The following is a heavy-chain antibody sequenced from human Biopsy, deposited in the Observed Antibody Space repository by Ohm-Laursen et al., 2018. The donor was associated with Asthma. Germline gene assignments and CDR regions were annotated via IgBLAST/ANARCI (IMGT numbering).Heavy chain of an antibody. V-gene: IGHV1-69*13. Sequence: SVKVSCKFLGGTFNTHVIGWVRQAPGQGLEWMGGINSVFGTTTYPQKFQDRVTITADDSTSTVYMELSSLRSEDTAVYYCARKAGSCISRTCYSLDFWGQGTLVTVSS. J-gene: IGHJ4*02. CDR1: GGTFNTHV. CDR2: INSVFGTT. CDR3: ARKAGSCISRTCYSLDF. D-gene: IGHD2-2*01.